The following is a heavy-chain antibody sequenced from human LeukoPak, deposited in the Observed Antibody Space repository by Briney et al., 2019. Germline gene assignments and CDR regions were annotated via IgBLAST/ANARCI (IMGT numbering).Heavy chain of an antibody. CDR2: IYYSGST. CDR1: SGSISSSSYY. D-gene: IGHD4-17*01. J-gene: IGHJ4*02. CDR3: ATREAYGDYDY. V-gene: IGHV4-39*01. Sequence: SSETLSLTCTVSSGSISSSSYYWGWIRQPPGKGLEWIGSIYYSGSTYYNPSLKSRVTISVDTSKNQFSLKLSSVTAADTAVYYCATREAYGDYDYWGQGTLVTVSS.